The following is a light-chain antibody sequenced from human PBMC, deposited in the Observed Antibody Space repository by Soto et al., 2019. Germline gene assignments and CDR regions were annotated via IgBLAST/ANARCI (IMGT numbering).Light chain of an antibody. J-gene: IGKJ5*01. Sequence: AIQVTQSPSSLSASVGDRVTMTCRASQDIRGALAWYQQKSGKPPNLLIYDVSTLEGGVPSRFSGSGSGTEFTLTISSLQPEDFGTYYCQQFNSYPITFGHGTLLEIK. V-gene: IGKV1-13*02. CDR3: QQFNSYPIT. CDR1: QDIRGA. CDR2: DVS.